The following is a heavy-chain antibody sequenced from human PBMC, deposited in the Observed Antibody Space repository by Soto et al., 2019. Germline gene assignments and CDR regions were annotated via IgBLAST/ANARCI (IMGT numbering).Heavy chain of an antibody. Sequence: QVQLQESGPGLVKPSGALSLTCAVSGASIRSNNRWSWVRQPPGKGLEWIGEIFHSGSTNYNPSLKTQVTLSVDNSKNQFSLKLSSVTAADTAVYYCARVYSGSYSDSWGQGTLVTVSS. V-gene: IGHV4-4*02. J-gene: IGHJ4*02. D-gene: IGHD1-26*01. CDR1: GASIRSNNR. CDR2: IFHSGST. CDR3: ARVYSGSYSDS.